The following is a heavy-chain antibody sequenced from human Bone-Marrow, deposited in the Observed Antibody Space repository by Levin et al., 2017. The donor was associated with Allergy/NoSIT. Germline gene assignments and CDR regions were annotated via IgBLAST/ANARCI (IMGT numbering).Heavy chain of an antibody. Sequence: PGGSLRLSCAASGFTFSASGMHWFRQAPGKGLEWLAFISYDAVDIYYADSVKGRFTISRDSSKNTLSLRMNSLRPEDTAVYYCANGPTYYYYGVDVWGQGTTVTVSS. V-gene: IGHV3-30*18. CDR2: ISYDAVDI. CDR3: ANGPTYYYYGVDV. CDR1: GFTFSASG. J-gene: IGHJ6*02.